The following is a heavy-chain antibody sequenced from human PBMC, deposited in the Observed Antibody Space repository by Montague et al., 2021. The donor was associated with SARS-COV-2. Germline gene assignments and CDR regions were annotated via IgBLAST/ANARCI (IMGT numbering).Heavy chain of an antibody. CDR2: IDWDDDK. J-gene: IGHJ6*02. D-gene: IGHD3-10*01. CDR1: GFSLSTSGMC. Sequence: PALVKPTQTLTLTCTFSGFSLSTSGMCVSWIRQPPGKALEWLARIDWDDDKYYSTSLKTRLTISKDTSKNQVVLTMTNMDLVDTATYYCARTAGTDYTGYYYYAMDVWGQGTTVTVSS. V-gene: IGHV2-70*11. CDR3: ARTAGTDYTGYYYYAMDV.